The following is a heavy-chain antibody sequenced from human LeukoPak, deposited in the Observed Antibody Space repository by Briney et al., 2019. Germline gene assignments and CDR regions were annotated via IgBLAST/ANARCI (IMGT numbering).Heavy chain of an antibody. CDR3: ARSRGIAVAGELDY. V-gene: IGHV4-4*02. J-gene: IGHJ4*02. Sequence: SGTLSLTCAVSGGSVSGSNWWSWVRQPPGKGLEWIGEIYHSESTNHNPSLKSRVTVSLNKSKNQFSLKLSSVTAADTAVYYCARSRGIAVAGELDYWGQGTLVTVSS. D-gene: IGHD6-19*01. CDR2: IYHSEST. CDR1: GGSVSGSNW.